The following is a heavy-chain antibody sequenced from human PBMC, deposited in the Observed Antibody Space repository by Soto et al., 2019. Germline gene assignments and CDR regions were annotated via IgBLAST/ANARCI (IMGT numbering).Heavy chain of an antibody. CDR3: ARGSTIFGVVLKWRLAP. J-gene: IGHJ5*02. CDR1: GGSFSGYY. D-gene: IGHD3-3*01. Sequence: SETLSLTCAVYGGSFSGYYWSWIRQPPGKGLEWIGEINHSGSTNYNPSLKSRVTISVDTSKNQFSLKLSSVTAADTAVYYCARGSTIFGVVLKWRLAPWGKDTLVPVPS. V-gene: IGHV4-34*01. CDR2: INHSGST.